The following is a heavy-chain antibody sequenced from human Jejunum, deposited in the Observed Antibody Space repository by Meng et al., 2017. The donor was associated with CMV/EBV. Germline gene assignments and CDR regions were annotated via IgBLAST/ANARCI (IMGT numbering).Heavy chain of an antibody. D-gene: IGHD3-10*01. Sequence: QLQLPGSGPGLVKPSETLSLTCTVSGGSISSRSYYWGWIRQPPGKGLEWIGSIYYSGSTYYNPSLKSRVTISVDTSKNQFFLKLSSVTAADTAVYHCLRGSGGSVWGQGTLVTVSS. J-gene: IGHJ1*01. CDR3: LRGSGGSV. V-gene: IGHV4-39*07. CDR1: GGSISSRSYY. CDR2: IYYSGST.